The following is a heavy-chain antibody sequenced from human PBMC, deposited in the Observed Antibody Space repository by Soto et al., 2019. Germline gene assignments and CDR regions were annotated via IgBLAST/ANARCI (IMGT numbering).Heavy chain of an antibody. J-gene: IGHJ4*02. V-gene: IGHV3-48*02. CDR1: GFALSDFS. D-gene: IGHD3-10*01. Sequence: PGGSLRLSCAASGFALSDFSFNWVRQAPGRWLEWISYITSSGNTVYYADSVKGRFTISRDNAKNSLYLEMNRLRDDDTAIYYCARSPRPRFGQLINYFDSWGPGXLVTVYS. CDR2: ITSSGNTV. CDR3: ARSPRPRFGQLINYFDS.